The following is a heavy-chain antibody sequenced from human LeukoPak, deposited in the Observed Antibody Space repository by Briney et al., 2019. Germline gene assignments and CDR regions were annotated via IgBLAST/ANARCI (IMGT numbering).Heavy chain of an antibody. V-gene: IGHV3-74*01. CDR3: ARDLRRYYDRSGYYDAFDI. D-gene: IGHD3-22*01. Sequence: PGGSLRLSCAASGFTFSSYWMHWVRQAPGKGLVWVSRINSDGSSTSYADSVKGRFTISRDNAKNTLYLQMNSLRAEDTAVYYCARDLRRYYDRSGYYDAFDIWGQGTMVTVSP. J-gene: IGHJ3*02. CDR2: INSDGSST. CDR1: GFTFSSYW.